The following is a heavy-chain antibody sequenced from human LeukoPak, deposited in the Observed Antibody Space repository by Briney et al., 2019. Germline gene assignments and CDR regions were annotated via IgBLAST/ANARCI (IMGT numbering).Heavy chain of an antibody. D-gene: IGHD1-26*01. J-gene: IGHJ4*02. CDR3: ASGSYYFDY. CDR1: GFTFTDYF. V-gene: IGHV3-7*03. Sequence: GGSLRLSCVASGFTFTDYFMSWVRQAPGKGLEWVASIKHNGGEKYYVDSVKGRFTISRDNAKNSLYLQMNSLRAEDTAVYYCASGSYYFDYWGQGTLVTVSS. CDR2: IKHNGGEK.